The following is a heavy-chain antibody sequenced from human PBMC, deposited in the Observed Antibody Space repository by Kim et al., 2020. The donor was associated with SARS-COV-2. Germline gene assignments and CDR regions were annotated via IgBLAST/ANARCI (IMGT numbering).Heavy chain of an antibody. Sequence: QKFQGRVTMTRDTSISTAYMELRRLRSDDTAVYYCARVAPGITIFGPFDYWGQGTLVTVSS. D-gene: IGHD3-3*01. CDR3: ARVAPGITIFGPFDY. V-gene: IGHV1-2*02. J-gene: IGHJ4*02.